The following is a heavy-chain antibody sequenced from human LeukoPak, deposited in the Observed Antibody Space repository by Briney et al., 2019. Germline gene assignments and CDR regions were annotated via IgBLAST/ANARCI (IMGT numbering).Heavy chain of an antibody. Sequence: KAGGSLRLSCAASGFTFSTYSMNWVRQAPGKGLEWVSSISSSSTYIYYADSVKGRFTISRDNAKNSLYLQMDSLRVEDTAVYYCARKSAGVGAAFDFWGQGTLVTVSS. CDR3: ARKSAGVGAAFDF. CDR2: ISSSSTYI. CDR1: GFTFSTYS. J-gene: IGHJ4*02. V-gene: IGHV3-21*01. D-gene: IGHD1-26*01.